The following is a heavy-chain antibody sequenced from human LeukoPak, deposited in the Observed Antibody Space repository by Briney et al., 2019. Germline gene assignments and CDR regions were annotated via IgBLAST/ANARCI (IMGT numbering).Heavy chain of an antibody. CDR3: ARDGSYGGFDY. CDR1: GFTFSTYG. D-gene: IGHD5-18*01. J-gene: IGHJ4*02. Sequence: GGSLRLSCAASGFTFSTYGMNWVRQAPGKGLEWVSSISSDDTYIYYADSLKGRFTISRDNAKNSLYLQMNSLRAEDTAVYYCARDGSYGGFDYWGQGTLVTVSS. V-gene: IGHV3-21*01. CDR2: ISSDDTYI.